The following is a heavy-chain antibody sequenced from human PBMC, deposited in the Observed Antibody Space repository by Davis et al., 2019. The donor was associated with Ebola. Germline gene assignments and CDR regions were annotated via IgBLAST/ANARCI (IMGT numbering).Heavy chain of an antibody. CDR2: IFHRGDT. Sequence: PSETLSLTCDVSGYSITSVYSWGWIRQPPGKGLEWIGSIFHRGDTYYNSSLKSRVTISVDTSKNQFSLMLTSVTAADTAVYFCARGGSTSPFDYWGPGTLVTVSS. J-gene: IGHJ4*02. CDR1: GYSITSVYS. V-gene: IGHV4-38-2*01. CDR3: ARGGSTSPFDY. D-gene: IGHD2-2*01.